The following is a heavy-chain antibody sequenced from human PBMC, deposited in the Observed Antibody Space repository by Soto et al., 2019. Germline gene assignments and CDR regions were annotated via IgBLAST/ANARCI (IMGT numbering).Heavy chain of an antibody. CDR3: ARGGVYSNYGTQNSAFYYYGMDV. J-gene: IGHJ6*02. V-gene: IGHV3-33*01. D-gene: IGHD4-4*01. Sequence: PGGSLRLSCAASGFTFSSYGMHWVRQAPGKGLEWVAVIWYDGSNKYYADSVKGRFTISRDNSKNTLYLQMNSLRAEDTAVYYCARGGVYSNYGTQNSAFYYYGMDVWGQGTTVTVSS. CDR1: GFTFSSYG. CDR2: IWYDGSNK.